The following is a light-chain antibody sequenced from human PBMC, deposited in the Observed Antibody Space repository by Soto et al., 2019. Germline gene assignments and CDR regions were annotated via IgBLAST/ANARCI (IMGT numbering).Light chain of an antibody. CDR2: KAS. Sequence: DIRMTQSPSTLSASVGGRVTITCRASQSISSWLAWYQQKPGKAPKLLIYKASSLESGVPSRFSGSGSGTEFTLTISSLQPDDFATYYCQQYNSYSPYTFGQGTKVDI. J-gene: IGKJ1*01. CDR1: QSISSW. V-gene: IGKV1-5*03. CDR3: QQYNSYSPYT.